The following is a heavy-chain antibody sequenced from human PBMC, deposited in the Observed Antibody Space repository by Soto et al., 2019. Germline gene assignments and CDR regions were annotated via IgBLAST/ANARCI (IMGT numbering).Heavy chain of an antibody. CDR2: IYYSGST. CDR3: ARGVTMVRGVIHTPYFDY. D-gene: IGHD3-10*01. J-gene: IGHJ4*02. CDR1: GGSISSGGYY. V-gene: IGHV4-31*03. Sequence: QVQLQESGPGLVKPSQTLSLTCTVSGGSISSGGYYWSWIRQHPGKGLEWIGYIYYSGSTYYNPYLKSRITISVDTSKNQFSLKLSSVTAADTAVYYCARGVTMVRGVIHTPYFDYWRQGTLVTVSS.